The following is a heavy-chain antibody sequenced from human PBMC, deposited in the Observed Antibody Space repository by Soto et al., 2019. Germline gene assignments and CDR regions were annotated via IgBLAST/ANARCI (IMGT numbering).Heavy chain of an antibody. J-gene: IGHJ5*02. Sequence: GASVKVSCKASGGTFSSYTISWVRQAPGQGLEWMGRIIPILGIANYAQKFQGRVTITADKSTSTAYMELSSLRSEDTAVYYCARDNKLDRREYQLLSGSWFDPWGQGTLVTVSS. D-gene: IGHD2-2*01. CDR2: IIPILGIA. CDR1: GGTFSSYT. V-gene: IGHV1-69*04. CDR3: ARDNKLDRREYQLLSGSWFDP.